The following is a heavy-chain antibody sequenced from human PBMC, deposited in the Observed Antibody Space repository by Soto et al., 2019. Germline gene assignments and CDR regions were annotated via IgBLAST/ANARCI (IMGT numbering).Heavy chain of an antibody. Sequence: ESGGGLVQPGGSLRLSCAASGFTFSSYAMSWVRQAPGKGLEWVSAISGSGGSTYYADSVKGRFTISRDNSKNTLYLQMNSLRAEDTAVYYCAKDKRLAQMSPLSGFGYWGQGTLVTVSS. CDR1: GFTFSSYA. CDR2: ISGSGGST. V-gene: IGHV3-23*01. D-gene: IGHD3-22*01. J-gene: IGHJ4*02. CDR3: AKDKRLAQMSPLSGFGY.